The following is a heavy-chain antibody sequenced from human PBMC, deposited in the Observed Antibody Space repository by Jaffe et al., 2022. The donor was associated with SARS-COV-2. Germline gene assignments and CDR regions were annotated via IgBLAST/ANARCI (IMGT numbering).Heavy chain of an antibody. CDR2: IYYGGDT. Sequence: QLQLQESGPGLVKPSETLSLTCTVSGGSISSSSYFWGWIRQPPGKGLESIGTIYYGGDTYYNPSLKGRVTISADTSRNQLSLKLSSVTDADTAVYYCARRKGCGGDTCSGHELDFWGQGTLVTVSS. V-gene: IGHV4-39*01. CDR3: ARRKGCGGDTCSGHELDF. D-gene: IGHD2-21*01. CDR1: GGSISSSSYF. J-gene: IGHJ4*02.